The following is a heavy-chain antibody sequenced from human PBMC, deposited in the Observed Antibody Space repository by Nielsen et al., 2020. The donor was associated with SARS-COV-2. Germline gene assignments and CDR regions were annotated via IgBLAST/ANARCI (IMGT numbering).Heavy chain of an antibody. CDR3: SSLGYNYGAN. D-gene: IGHD5-18*01. V-gene: IGHV5-51*01. CDR1: GYSFTSYW. J-gene: IGHJ4*02. CDR2: IYPGDSDT. Sequence: GESLKISCKGSGYSFTSYWIGWVRQMPGKGLEWMGIIYPGDSDTRYSPSFQGQVTISADKSISTTYLQCSSLRASDSAMYYCSSLGYNYGANLGQGTLVTVSS.